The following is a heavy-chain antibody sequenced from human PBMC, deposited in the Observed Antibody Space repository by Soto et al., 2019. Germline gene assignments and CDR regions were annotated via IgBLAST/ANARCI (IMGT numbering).Heavy chain of an antibody. J-gene: IGHJ4*02. Sequence: PGGSLRLSCAASGFTFSSYAMSWVRQAPGKGLEWVSAISGSGGSTYYADSVKGRFTISRDNSKNTLYLQMNSLRAEDTAVYYCARVPLSTYYDILTGYSLSPYFDYWGQGTLVTVSS. V-gene: IGHV3-23*01. CDR2: ISGSGGST. D-gene: IGHD3-9*01. CDR1: GFTFSSYA. CDR3: ARVPLSTYYDILTGYSLSPYFDY.